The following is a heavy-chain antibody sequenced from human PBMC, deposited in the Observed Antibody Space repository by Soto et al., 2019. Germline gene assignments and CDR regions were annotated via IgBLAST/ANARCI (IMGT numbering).Heavy chain of an antibody. CDR3: ARDGGRHSGGIDY. Sequence: QVQLLQSGDEVKKPGSSVKVSCKASGGTFSSYSINCVRQAPGQGLEWMGEIIPIFGTANYAQKFQGGVTITADEFTSTAYMELSSLRSEYTAVYYCARDGGRHSGGIDYWGQGTLVTVSS. CDR1: GGTFSSYS. CDR2: IIPIFGTA. V-gene: IGHV1-69*01. D-gene: IGHD1-26*01. J-gene: IGHJ4*02.